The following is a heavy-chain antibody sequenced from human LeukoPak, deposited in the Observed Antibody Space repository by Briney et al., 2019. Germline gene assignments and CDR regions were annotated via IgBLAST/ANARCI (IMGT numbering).Heavy chain of an antibody. J-gene: IGHJ4*02. CDR2: INPNSGGT. CDR3: ARDWSMTTLDY. CDR1: GYTFIGYY. D-gene: IGHD4-17*01. V-gene: IGHV1-2*06. Sequence: AVSVKVSCKASGYTFIGYYMHLVRQAPRQGLEWMGRINPNSGGTDYAQKFQGRVTMTRDTSISTAYLEFSRLRSDDTAVYYCARDWSMTTLDYWGQGTLVTVSS.